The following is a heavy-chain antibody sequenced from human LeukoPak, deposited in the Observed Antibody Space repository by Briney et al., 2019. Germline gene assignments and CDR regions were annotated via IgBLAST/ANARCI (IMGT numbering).Heavy chain of an antibody. Sequence: SETLSLTCTVSGDSISSNSYYWVWIRQPPGKGLEWIGSINYSGNTYYSSSLKSRVTISVDTSKNQFSLKVSSVTAADTAVYSCARLVTSSTDGNYFDYWGQGTLVTVSS. CDR3: ARLVTSSTDGNYFDY. V-gene: IGHV4-39*01. J-gene: IGHJ4*02. D-gene: IGHD2-2*01. CDR2: INYSGNT. CDR1: GDSISSNSYY.